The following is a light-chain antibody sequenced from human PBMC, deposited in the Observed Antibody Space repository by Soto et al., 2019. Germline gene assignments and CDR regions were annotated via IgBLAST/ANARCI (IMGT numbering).Light chain of an antibody. CDR2: SDN. Sequence: QSVLTQPPSASGTPGQRVTISCSGSFSNVGINTVNWYQQLPGTAPKLLIYSDNQRPSGVPDRFSGSKSGTSASLASSGRQSEDAADYYCASWDDSLNGVVFGGGTKLTVL. V-gene: IGLV1-44*01. CDR1: FSNVGINT. CDR3: ASWDDSLNGVV. J-gene: IGLJ2*01.